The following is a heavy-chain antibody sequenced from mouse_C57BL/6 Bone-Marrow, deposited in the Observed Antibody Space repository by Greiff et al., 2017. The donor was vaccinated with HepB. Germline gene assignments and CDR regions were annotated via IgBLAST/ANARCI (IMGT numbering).Heavy chain of an antibody. CDR2: ISPNYGTT. D-gene: IGHD3-3*01. CDR3: ARRATWGGYYFDY. J-gene: IGHJ2*01. V-gene: IGHV1-39*01. Sequence: EVKLMESGPELVKPGASVKISCKASGYSFTDYNMNWVKQSNGKSLEWIGVISPNYGTTSYNQKFKGKATLTVDQSSSTAYMQLNSLTSEDSAVYYCARRATWGGYYFDYWGQGTTLTVSS. CDR1: GYSFTDYN.